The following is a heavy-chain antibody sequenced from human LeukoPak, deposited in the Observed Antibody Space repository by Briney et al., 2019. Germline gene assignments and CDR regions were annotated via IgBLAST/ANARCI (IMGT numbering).Heavy chain of an antibody. V-gene: IGHV4-59*01. CDR1: GGSIRGYY. J-gene: IGHJ4*02. D-gene: IGHD5-18*01. CDR3: ARYGDSYGPVYFFDS. Sequence: SGTLSLTCTVSGGSIRGYYWTWIRQPPGKGLEWIGYVYYSGSTTYNPSLKSRVTISVDKSKNQFSLKLSSVTAADTAVYYCARYGDSYGPVYFFDSWGQGTLVTVSS. CDR2: VYYSGST.